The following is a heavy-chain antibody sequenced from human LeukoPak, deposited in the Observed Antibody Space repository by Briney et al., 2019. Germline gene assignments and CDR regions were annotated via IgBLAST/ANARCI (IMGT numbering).Heavy chain of an antibody. V-gene: IGHV3-23*01. D-gene: IGHD2-2*01. CDR3: ARDGSWGDYQFYFYMDV. CDR2: ISASGHYI. J-gene: IGHJ6*03. CDR1: RFTFRSFA. Sequence: GGSLRLSCEASRFTFRSFAMSWVRQAPGKGLEWLSGISASGHYIYQADSVKGRFTISRDNSKNTLYIEINSLRVEDTAVYYCARDGSWGDYQFYFYMDVWGKGTRVTVSS.